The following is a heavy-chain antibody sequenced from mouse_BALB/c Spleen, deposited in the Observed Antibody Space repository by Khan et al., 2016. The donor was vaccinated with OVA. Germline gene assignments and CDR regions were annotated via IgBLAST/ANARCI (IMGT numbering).Heavy chain of an antibody. CDR2: ISYSGVT. CDR1: GYSITSGYA. J-gene: IGHJ2*01. D-gene: IGHD1-1*01. V-gene: IGHV3-2*02. CDR3: ARVNYYGYYFDD. Sequence: EVQLVESGPGLVKPSQSLSLTCTVTGYSITSGYAWNWIRQFPGNKLEWMGYISYSGVTSYTPSPKSRISITRDTSKNQFFLQLNSVTTEDTATYYCARVNYYGYYFDDWGQGTTLTVAS.